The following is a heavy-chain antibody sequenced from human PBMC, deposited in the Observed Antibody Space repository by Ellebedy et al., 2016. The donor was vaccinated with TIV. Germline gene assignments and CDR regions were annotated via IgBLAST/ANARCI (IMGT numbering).Heavy chain of an antibody. Sequence: MPSETLSLTCTVSGGTISGFYWSWIPQTPGKGQEWIRYIHYPGSTNYNPSRKSRVTISVNTSKNQFSLKLTSGTAADTAVYYCASGRWLPLPGSWGQGTLVTVSS. J-gene: IGHJ5*02. CDR2: IHYPGST. V-gene: IGHV4-59*01. CDR1: GGTISGFY. CDR3: ASGRWLPLPGS. D-gene: IGHD5-24*01.